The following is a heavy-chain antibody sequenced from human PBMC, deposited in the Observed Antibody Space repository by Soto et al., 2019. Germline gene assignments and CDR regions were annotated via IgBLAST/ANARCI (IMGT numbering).Heavy chain of an antibody. V-gene: IGHV4-59*08. J-gene: IGHJ5*02. CDR1: GGSIRSYY. D-gene: IGHD1-26*01. CDR2: IYYSGST. CDR3: ARQGGWFDP. Sequence: QVQLQESGPGLVKPSETLSLTCTVSGGSIRSYYWSWIRQPPGKGLEWIGSIYYSGSTNYKPSLKSRVTISVGTSKNPFSLKLNSVTAADPAVYYCARQGGWFDPWGQGTLVTVSS.